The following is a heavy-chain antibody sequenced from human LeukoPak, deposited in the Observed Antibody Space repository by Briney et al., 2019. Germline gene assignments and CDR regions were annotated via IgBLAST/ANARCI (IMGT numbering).Heavy chain of an antibody. CDR3: ARGPWLTYFDY. Sequence: SETLSLTCTVSGGSIRRADFYWGWIRQSPGKGLEWIGSIYHSGSTYYNPSLQSRVTKSVDTTKNQFSLKLSSVTAADTAVYYCARGPWLTYFDYWGQGTLVTVSS. V-gene: IGHV4-39*07. D-gene: IGHD6-19*01. CDR1: GGSIRRADFY. CDR2: IYHSGST. J-gene: IGHJ4*02.